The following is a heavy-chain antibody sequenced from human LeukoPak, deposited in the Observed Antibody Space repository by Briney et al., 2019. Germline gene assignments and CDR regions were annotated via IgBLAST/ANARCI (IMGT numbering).Heavy chain of an antibody. Sequence: GASVKVSCKASGGTFSSYAISWVRQAPGQGLEWMGGIIPIFGTANYAQKFQGRVTIITDESTSTAYMELSSLRSEDTAVYYCARGSGSYWIDFDYWGQGTLVTVSS. CDR2: IIPIFGTA. CDR1: GGTFSSYA. V-gene: IGHV1-69*05. J-gene: IGHJ4*02. D-gene: IGHD1-26*01. CDR3: ARGSGSYWIDFDY.